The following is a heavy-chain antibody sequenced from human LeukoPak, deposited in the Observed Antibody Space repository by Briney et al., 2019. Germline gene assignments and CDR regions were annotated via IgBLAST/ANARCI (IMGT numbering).Heavy chain of an antibody. J-gene: IGHJ4*02. D-gene: IGHD5-24*01. Sequence: PGGSLRLSCAVSGFTFSSYAMSWVRQAPGKGLEWVSSIGDSGGISDSGGSTYYADSVNGRFTISRDNSNNTLYLQMNSVRAEDTAVYYCAKRHNTDGTNGYLFDYWGQGTLVTISS. CDR1: GFTFSSYA. V-gene: IGHV3-23*01. CDR2: ISDSGGST. CDR3: AKRHNTDGTNGYLFDY.